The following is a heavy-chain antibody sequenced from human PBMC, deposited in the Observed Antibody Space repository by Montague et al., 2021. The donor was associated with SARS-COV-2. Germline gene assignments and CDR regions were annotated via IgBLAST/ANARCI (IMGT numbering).Heavy chain of an antibody. CDR3: ARVGGGTNRYFDD. Sequence: TLSLTCTVSGASISIGDYYWSWIRQLAGKGLEWIGRINTSGGTTYNPSLNSRVTILVDTSKNQFSLNLRSVTAADTAVYYCARVGGGTNRYFDDWGQGTPVIVSS. D-gene: IGHD1-7*01. V-gene: IGHV4-61*02. CDR1: GASISIGDYY. J-gene: IGHJ4*02. CDR2: INTSGGT.